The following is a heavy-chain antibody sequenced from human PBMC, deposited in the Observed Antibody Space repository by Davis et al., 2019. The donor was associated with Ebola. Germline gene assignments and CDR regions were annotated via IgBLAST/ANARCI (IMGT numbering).Heavy chain of an antibody. V-gene: IGHV3-73*01. CDR3: TITYGSGSYLSDY. J-gene: IGHJ4*02. Sequence: GESLKIPCAASGFTFSGSAMHWVRQASGKGLEWVGRIRSKANSYATAYAASVKGRFTISRDDSKNTAYLQMNSLKTEDTAVYYCTITYGSGSYLSDYWGQGTLVTVSS. CDR1: GFTFSGSA. D-gene: IGHD3-10*01. CDR2: IRSKANSYAT.